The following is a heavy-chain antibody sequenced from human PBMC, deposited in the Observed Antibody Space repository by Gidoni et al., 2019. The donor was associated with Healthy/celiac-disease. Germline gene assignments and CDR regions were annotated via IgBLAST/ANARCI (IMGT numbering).Heavy chain of an antibody. CDR1: GFTLSRYA. CDR3: AKAPDYDFWSGTTNIDY. J-gene: IGHJ4*02. D-gene: IGHD3-3*01. V-gene: IGHV3-23*01. CDR2: ISGSGGST. Sequence: EVQLLESGGGLVQPGGSLRLSCAAYGFTLSRYAMSWVRQAPGKGREWVSAISGSGGSTYYADSVKGRFTISRDNSKNTLYLQMNSLRAEDTAVYYCAKAPDYDFWSGTTNIDYWGQGTLVTVSS.